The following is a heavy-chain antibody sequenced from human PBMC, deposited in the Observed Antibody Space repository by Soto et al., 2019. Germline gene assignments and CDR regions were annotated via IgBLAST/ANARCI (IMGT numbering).Heavy chain of an antibody. CDR3: ARDPAAGDN. J-gene: IGHJ4*02. V-gene: IGHV3-21*01. CDR1: GFTFSSYT. D-gene: IGHD6-13*01. CDR2: VTSGNYI. Sequence: EVQLVESGGGLVKPGGSLRLSCAASGFTFSSYTMNWVRQAPGKGLEWVSSVTSGNYIYYADSVRGRFTTSRDNAKNSLYLQMNSLRAEDTAVYYCARDPAAGDNWGQGTLVIVSS.